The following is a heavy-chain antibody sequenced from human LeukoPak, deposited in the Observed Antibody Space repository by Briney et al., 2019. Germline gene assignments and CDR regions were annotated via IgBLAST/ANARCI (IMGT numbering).Heavy chain of an antibody. Sequence: GGSLRLSCAASGFTFNSYAMHWVRQAPGKGLEWVAVISFDGRNNYYADSVKGRFTISRDNSKNTLYLQMNSLRAEDTAVYYCAKGGYSYGSVDYWGQGILVNVSS. CDR1: GFTFNSYA. V-gene: IGHV3-30*01. J-gene: IGHJ4*02. CDR2: ISFDGRNN. CDR3: AKGGYSYGSVDY. D-gene: IGHD5-18*01.